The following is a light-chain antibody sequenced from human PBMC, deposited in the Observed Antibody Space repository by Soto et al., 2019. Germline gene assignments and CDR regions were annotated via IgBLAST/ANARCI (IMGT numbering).Light chain of an antibody. J-gene: IGKJ1*01. Sequence: EVVITPSPSTLSVSPGERATLSCRAGQSISNNLAWYQQKPGHASRLLISGAYNRANSTPDRFSGSGSGTDFTLSISRMEPEYFAVYYCQQYGSAGTFGKGTKV. CDR2: GAY. CDR3: QQYGSAGT. V-gene: IGKV3-20*01. CDR1: QSISNN.